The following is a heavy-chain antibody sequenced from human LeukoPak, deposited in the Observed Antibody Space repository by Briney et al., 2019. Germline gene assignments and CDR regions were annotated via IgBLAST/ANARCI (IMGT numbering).Heavy chain of an antibody. CDR2: IIPIFGTA. Sequence: SVKVSCKASGGTFSSYAISWVRQARGQGLEWMGGIIPIFGTANYAQKFQGRVTITADESTSTAYMELSSLRSEDTAVYYCARYYGSGSSNWFDPWGQGTLVTVSS. CDR1: GGTFSSYA. V-gene: IGHV1-69*13. D-gene: IGHD3-10*01. CDR3: ARYYGSGSSNWFDP. J-gene: IGHJ5*02.